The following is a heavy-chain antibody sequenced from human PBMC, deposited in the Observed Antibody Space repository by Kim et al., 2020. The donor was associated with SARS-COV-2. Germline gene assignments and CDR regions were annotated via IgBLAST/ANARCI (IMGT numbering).Heavy chain of an antibody. CDR2: ISGSGGST. J-gene: IGHJ4*02. V-gene: IGHV3-23*01. D-gene: IGHD3-16*01. CDR1: GFTFSSYA. Sequence: GGSLRLSCAASGFTFSSYAMSWVRQAPGKGLEWVSAISGSGGSTYYADSVKGRFTISRDNSKNTLYLQMNSLRAEDTDVYYCAKDGGGPGYYFDYWGQGTLVTVSS. CDR3: AKDGGGPGYYFDY.